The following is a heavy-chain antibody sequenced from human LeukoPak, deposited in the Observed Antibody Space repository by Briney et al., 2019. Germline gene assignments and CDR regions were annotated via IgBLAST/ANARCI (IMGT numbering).Heavy chain of an antibody. D-gene: IGHD2-8*01. Sequence: GGSLRLSCAASGFTFSNYGMSWVRQAPGKGLEWVSAITGSGGSTYYADSVKGRFTISRDNSKNTLFLQMNSLRAEDTAVYYCAKRDAESYDYYYYMDVWGKGTTVTISS. CDR1: GFTFSNYG. CDR2: ITGSGGST. V-gene: IGHV3-23*01. CDR3: AKRDAESYDYYYYMDV. J-gene: IGHJ6*03.